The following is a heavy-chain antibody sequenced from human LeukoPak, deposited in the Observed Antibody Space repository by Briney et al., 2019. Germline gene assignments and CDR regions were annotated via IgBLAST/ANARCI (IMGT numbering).Heavy chain of an antibody. J-gene: IGHJ4*02. D-gene: IGHD2-2*01. CDR3: ARDRCCSSTSCYWLVRGVRYYFDY. Sequence: ASVKVSCKASGYTFTSYGISWVRQAPGQGLEWMGWISAYNGNTNYAQKLQGRATMTTDTSTSTAYMELRSLRSDDTAVYYCARDRCCSSTSCYWLVRGVRYYFDYWGQRTLVTVSS. V-gene: IGHV1-18*01. CDR2: ISAYNGNT. CDR1: GYTFTSYG.